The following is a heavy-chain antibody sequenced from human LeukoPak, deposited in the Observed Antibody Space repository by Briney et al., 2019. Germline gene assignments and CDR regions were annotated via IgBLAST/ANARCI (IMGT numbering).Heavy chain of an antibody. CDR2: IKSDGRST. CDR1: GFTFSSYW. J-gene: IGHJ4*02. D-gene: IGHD6-6*01. CDR3: TRDFKYSSDY. Sequence: GGSLRLSCAASGFTFSSYWMRWVRQAPGKGLVWVSLIKSDGRSTSYADSVKGRFTISRDNAKNTVYLQMNSLRVEDTAVYYCTRDFKYSSDYWGQGTLVTVSS. V-gene: IGHV3-74*01.